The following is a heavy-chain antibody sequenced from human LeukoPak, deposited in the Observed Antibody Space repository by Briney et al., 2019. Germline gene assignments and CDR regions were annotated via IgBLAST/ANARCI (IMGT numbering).Heavy chain of an antibody. D-gene: IGHD6-19*01. Sequence: GGSLRLSCAASGFTFSSYWMTWVRQAPGKGLEWVANIKQDGSKRNYVDSVKGRFTISRANAKNSLYLQMNTLRDEDTAVYYCATGAGCGYWGQGTLVTVSS. CDR1: GFTFSSYW. J-gene: IGHJ4*02. CDR3: ATGAGCGY. CDR2: IKQDGSKR. V-gene: IGHV3-7*03.